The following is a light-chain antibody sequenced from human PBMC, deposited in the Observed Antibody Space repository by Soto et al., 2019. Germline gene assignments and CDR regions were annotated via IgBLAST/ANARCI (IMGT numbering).Light chain of an antibody. J-gene: IGLJ3*02. CDR2: DDD. Sequence: QSVMTQPPSVSAAPGQRVTISCSGSSSNIGGNSVSWYQQLPGTAPKLLIYDDDKRPSGVPDRFSGSKSGTSASLAISGLPSEDEADYYCAAWDDSLSGWVFGGGTKLTVL. V-gene: IGLV1-47*01. CDR1: SSNIGGNS. CDR3: AAWDDSLSGWV.